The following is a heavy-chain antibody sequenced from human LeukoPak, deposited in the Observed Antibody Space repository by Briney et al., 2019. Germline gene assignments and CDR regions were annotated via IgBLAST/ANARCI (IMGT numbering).Heavy chain of an antibody. CDR3: SRDGLVGVNTAFDI. Sequence: GGSLRLSCAASGFSFSIYEMHWVRQAPGKGLECISSISGSGNTRNYADPVKGRFTISRDNAKNAVYLQMNSLRGEDTAVYYCSRDGLVGVNTAFDIWGQGTVVTVSS. CDR2: ISGSGNTR. V-gene: IGHV3-48*03. D-gene: IGHD1-26*01. CDR1: GFSFSIYE. J-gene: IGHJ3*02.